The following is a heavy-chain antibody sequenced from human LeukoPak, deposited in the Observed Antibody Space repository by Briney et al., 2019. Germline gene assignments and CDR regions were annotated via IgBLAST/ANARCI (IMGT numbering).Heavy chain of an antibody. D-gene: IGHD6-13*01. CDR1: GGTFSSYA. V-gene: IGHV1-69*13. Sequence: SVKVSCKASGGTFSSYAISWVRQAPGQGLEWMGGIIPIFGTANYAQKFQGRVTITADESTSTAYMELSSLRSEDTAVYYCARVNQPEEYSSRWYLPWDWGQGTLVTVSS. CDR3: ARVNQPEEYSSRWYLPWD. CDR2: IIPIFGTA. J-gene: IGHJ4*02.